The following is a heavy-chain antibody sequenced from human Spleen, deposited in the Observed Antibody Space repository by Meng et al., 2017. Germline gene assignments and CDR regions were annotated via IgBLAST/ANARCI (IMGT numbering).Heavy chain of an antibody. CDR2: IYTSGST. J-gene: IGHJ6*02. CDR1: GGSISSFY. V-gene: IGHV4-4*07. D-gene: IGHD2-21*02. Sequence: SETLSLTCTVSGGSISSFYWSWIRQPAGKGLEWIGRIYTSGSTNYNPSLRSRVTMSLDTSKNQFSLNLSSVTAADTAVYYCAGGAVVTLIFYHAMDVWGQGTTVTVSS. CDR3: AGGAVVTLIFYHAMDV.